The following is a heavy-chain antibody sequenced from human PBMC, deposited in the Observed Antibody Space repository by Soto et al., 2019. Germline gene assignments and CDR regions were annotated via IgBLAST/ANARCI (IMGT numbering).Heavy chain of an antibody. CDR2: IYYSGST. V-gene: IGHV4-31*03. J-gene: IGHJ6*02. CDR3: ARDLSWGSGMDV. D-gene: IGHD6-13*01. CDR1: GGSISSGGYY. Sequence: PSETLSLTCTVSGGSISSGGYYWSWIRQHPGKGLEWIGYIYYSGSTYYNTSLKSRVTISVDTSKNQFSLKLSSVTAADTAVYYCARDLSWGSGMDVWGQGTTVTVSS.